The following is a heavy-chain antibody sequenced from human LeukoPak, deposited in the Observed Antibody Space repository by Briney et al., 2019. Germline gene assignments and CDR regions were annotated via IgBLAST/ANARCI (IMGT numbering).Heavy chain of an antibody. V-gene: IGHV4-59*08. J-gene: IGHJ3*02. CDR1: GGSTISYN. Sequence: PSETLSLTCTVSGGSTISYNWSSIRQRLGRGLERIGYIYYSGSTNYNPSLKSRVTISVDTSKNQFSLKLSSVTAADTAVYYCARHPTHSSGWINAFDIWGQGTMVTVSS. CDR2: IYYSGST. D-gene: IGHD6-19*01. CDR3: ARHPTHSSGWINAFDI.